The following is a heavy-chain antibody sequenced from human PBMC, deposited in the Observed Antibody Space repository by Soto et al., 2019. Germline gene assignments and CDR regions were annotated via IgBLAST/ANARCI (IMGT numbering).Heavy chain of an antibody. CDR3: AKAASRVYYYYGMDV. CDR1: GFTFSSYS. Sequence: PGGSLRLSCAASGFTFSSYSMNWVRQAPGKGLEWVSSISSSSSYIYYADSVKGRFTISRDNSKNTLYLQMNSLRAEDTAVYYCAKAASRVYYYYGMDVWGXGTTVPV. V-gene: IGHV3-21*01. J-gene: IGHJ6*02. D-gene: IGHD2-2*01. CDR2: ISSSSSYI.